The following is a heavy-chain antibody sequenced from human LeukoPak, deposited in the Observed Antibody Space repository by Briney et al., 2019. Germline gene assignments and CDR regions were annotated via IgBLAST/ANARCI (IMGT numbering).Heavy chain of an antibody. CDR3: ARDQGVAGHDAFDI. CDR1: GYTFTGYY. V-gene: IGHV1-2*02. J-gene: IGHJ3*02. D-gene: IGHD6-19*01. CDR2: INPNSGGT. Sequence: ASVKVSCKASGYTFTGYYMHWVRQAPGQGLEWMGWINPNSGGTNYAQKFQGRVTMTRDTSISTAYMELSRLRSDDTAVYYCARDQGVAGHDAFDIWGQGTMVTVSS.